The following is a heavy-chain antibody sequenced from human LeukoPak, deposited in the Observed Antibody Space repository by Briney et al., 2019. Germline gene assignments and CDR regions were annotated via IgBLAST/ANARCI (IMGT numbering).Heavy chain of an antibody. J-gene: IGHJ5*02. CDR2: IYSGGST. V-gene: IGHV3-53*01. Sequence: GGSLRLSCAASGFTVSSNYMSWVRQAPGKGLEWVSVIYSGGSTYYANSVKGRFTISRDNSKNTLYPQMNSLRAEDTAVYYCARDKGPNSSGWSSWGQGTLVTVSS. D-gene: IGHD6-19*01. CDR1: GFTVSSNY. CDR3: ARDKGPNSSGWSS.